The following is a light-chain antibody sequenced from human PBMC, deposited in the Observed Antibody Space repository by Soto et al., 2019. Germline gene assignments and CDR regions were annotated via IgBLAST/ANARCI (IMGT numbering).Light chain of an antibody. Sequence: QSGLTQPASVSGSPGQSITRSCTGTSSDVGGYDYVSWYQHHPGKAPKLMIYEVSNRPSGVSNRFSGSKSGNTASLTISGLQAEDEADYYCSSYVSNITYVFGTGTKVTVL. CDR3: SSYVSNITYV. CDR2: EVS. V-gene: IGLV2-14*01. CDR1: SSDVGGYDY. J-gene: IGLJ1*01.